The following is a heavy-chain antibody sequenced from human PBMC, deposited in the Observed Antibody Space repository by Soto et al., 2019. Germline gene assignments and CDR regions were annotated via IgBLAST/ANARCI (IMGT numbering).Heavy chain of an antibody. CDR3: AAILGMDV. CDR2: IKKDGSEK. J-gene: IGHJ6*02. Sequence: GGSMRLSCAVAGVTFSNYWVSWVRQAPGKGLEWVANIKKDGSEKYYVDSVKGRFTISRDNGKNSLYLQMNSLRAEDTAVYYCAAILGMDVWGQGTTVTVSS. V-gene: IGHV3-7*05. D-gene: IGHD3-16*01. CDR1: GVTFSNYW.